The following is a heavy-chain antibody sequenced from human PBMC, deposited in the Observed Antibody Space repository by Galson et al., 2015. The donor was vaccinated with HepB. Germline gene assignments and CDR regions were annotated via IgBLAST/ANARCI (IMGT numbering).Heavy chain of an antibody. V-gene: IGHV3-30*04. CDR2: ISYDGSNK. Sequence: SLRLSCAASGFTFSSYAMHWVRQAPGEGLEWVAVISYDGSNKYYADSVKGRFTISRDNSKNTLYLQMNSLRAEDTAVYYCAREEPNYGDWIYWGQGTLFTVSS. CDR1: GFTFSSYA. J-gene: IGHJ4*02. CDR3: AREEPNYGDWIY. D-gene: IGHD4-17*01.